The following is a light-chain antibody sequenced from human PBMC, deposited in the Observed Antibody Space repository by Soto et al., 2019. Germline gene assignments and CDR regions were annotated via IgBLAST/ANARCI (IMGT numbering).Light chain of an antibody. J-gene: IGKJ4*01. CDR3: QHRSDWPLT. CDR2: DAS. Sequence: EIVLTQSPPTLSLSPGERATLSCRASQSINYYLAWYQQKPGQAPRLLIYDASNRATGIPARFSGSGSGTEFTLTVSSLEPEDFAVYYCQHRSDWPLTFGGGTKVEIK. CDR1: QSINYY. V-gene: IGKV3-11*01.